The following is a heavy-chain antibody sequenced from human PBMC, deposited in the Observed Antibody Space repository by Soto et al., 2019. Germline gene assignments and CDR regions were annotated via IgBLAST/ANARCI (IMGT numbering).Heavy chain of an antibody. CDR2: FYYSGST. CDR1: GGSIRSYY. D-gene: IGHD6-19*01. CDR3: ARGGWKLFDY. Sequence: PSETLSLTCSHFGGSIRSYYLRWIRQPPGKGLEWIGYFYYSGSTNYNPSLKSRVTISVDTSKNQFSLKLSSVTAADTAVYYCARGGWKLFDYWGQGTLVTVS. V-gene: IGHV4-59*01. J-gene: IGHJ4*02.